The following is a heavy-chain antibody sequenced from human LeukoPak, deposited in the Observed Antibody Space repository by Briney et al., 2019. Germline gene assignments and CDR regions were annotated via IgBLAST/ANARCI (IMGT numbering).Heavy chain of an antibody. J-gene: IGHJ4*02. CDR2: ISAYNGNT. Sequence: GASVKVSCKASGYTFTSYGISWVRQAPGQGLEWMGWISAYNGNTNYAQKLQGRVTMTTDTSTSTAYMELRSLGSDDTAVYYCARDWGDVGSGGSGNFDCWGQGTLVTVSS. D-gene: IGHD3-16*01. CDR3: ARDWGDVGSGGSGNFDC. CDR1: GYTFTSYG. V-gene: IGHV1-18*01.